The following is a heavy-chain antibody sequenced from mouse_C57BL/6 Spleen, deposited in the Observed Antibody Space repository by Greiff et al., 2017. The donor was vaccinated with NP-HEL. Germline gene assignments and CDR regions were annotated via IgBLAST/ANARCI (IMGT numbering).Heavy chain of an antibody. D-gene: IGHD4-1*02. CDR2: ISSGGDYI. CDR3: TRTANFYAMDD. CDR1: GFTFSSYA. V-gene: IGHV5-9-1*02. J-gene: IGHJ4*01. Sequence: EVHLVESGEGLVKPGGSLKLSCAASGFTFSSYAMSWVRQTPEKRLEWVAYISSGGDYIYYADTVKGRFTISRANARNTLYLQMSSLKSEDTAMYYCTRTANFYAMDDWGQGTSVTVSS.